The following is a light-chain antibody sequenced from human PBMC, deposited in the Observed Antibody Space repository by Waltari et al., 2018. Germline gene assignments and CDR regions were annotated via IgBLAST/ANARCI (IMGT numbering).Light chain of an antibody. V-gene: IGKV1D-12*01. CDR1: QGISGL. CDR3: QQTHSFPLT. J-gene: IGKJ4*01. Sequence: DIQMTQSPSSVSASVVDRVTITCRASQGISGLLAWYQLKPGKGPTLLIYAASSLQSGVPSRFSGSGFGTDFTLTISSLRPEDLATYYCQQTHSFPLTFGGGTKVEIK. CDR2: AAS.